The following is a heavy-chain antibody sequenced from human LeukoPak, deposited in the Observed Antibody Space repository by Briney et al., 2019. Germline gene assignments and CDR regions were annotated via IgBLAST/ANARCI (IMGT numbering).Heavy chain of an antibody. Sequence: GESLKISCKGSGYGCTSYWIGWVRQMPGKGLEWMGMVYPGDSDTRYSPSFQGQVTISADKCTSTAYLQWSSLQDSDPAMYHCARHGGAYSSSTPFDYWGQGTLVTVSS. D-gene: IGHD6-6*01. V-gene: IGHV5-51*01. CDR1: GYGCTSYW. J-gene: IGHJ4*02. CDR2: VYPGDSDT. CDR3: ARHGGAYSSSTPFDY.